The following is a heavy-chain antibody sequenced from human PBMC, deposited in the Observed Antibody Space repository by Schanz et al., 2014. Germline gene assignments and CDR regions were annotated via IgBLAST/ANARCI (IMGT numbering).Heavy chain of an antibody. Sequence: EVQLVESGGGLVQPGGSLRLSCAASGFTFSSYSMNWVRQAPGKGLEWVSYISSASSTINYADSVKGRFTISRDNAKNTLYLQMNSLRAEDTAVYYCARPALWFGDNCFDPWGQGTLXTVSS. CDR1: GFTFSSYS. CDR2: ISSASSTI. CDR3: ARPALWFGDNCFDP. V-gene: IGHV3-48*04. D-gene: IGHD3-10*01. J-gene: IGHJ5*02.